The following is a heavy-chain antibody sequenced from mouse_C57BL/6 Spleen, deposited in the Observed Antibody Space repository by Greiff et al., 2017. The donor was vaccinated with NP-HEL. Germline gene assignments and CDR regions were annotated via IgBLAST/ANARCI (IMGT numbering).Heavy chain of an antibody. Sequence: QVQLQQPGAELVRPGSSVKLSCKASGYTFTSYWMHWVKQRPIQGLEWIGNIDPSDSETHYNQKFKDKATLTVDKSSSTAYMQLSSLTSEDSAVYYCARGANYGNYLPYFDYWGKGTTLTVSS. CDR3: ARGANYGNYLPYFDY. V-gene: IGHV1-52*01. J-gene: IGHJ2*01. CDR1: GYTFTSYW. CDR2: IDPSDSET. D-gene: IGHD2-1*01.